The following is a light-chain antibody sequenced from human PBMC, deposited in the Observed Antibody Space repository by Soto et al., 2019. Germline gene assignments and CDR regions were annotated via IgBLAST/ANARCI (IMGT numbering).Light chain of an antibody. CDR3: KQYYNTPPNT. CDR1: QSVLYSSNNKNY. CDR2: WAS. V-gene: IGKV4-1*01. J-gene: IGKJ2*01. Sequence: DIVMTQSPDSLAVSLGERATINCKSSQSVLYSSNNKNYLAWYQQKPGQPPKLLIYWASTRESGVPDRCSGRGSGIDFTITISSLQAEDVAVYYCKQYYNTPPNTFGQGTQLEIK.